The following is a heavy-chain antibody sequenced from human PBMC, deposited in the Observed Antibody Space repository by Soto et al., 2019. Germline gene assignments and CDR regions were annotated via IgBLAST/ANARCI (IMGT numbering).Heavy chain of an antibody. CDR2: ISAYNGNT. CDR3: ARSRGSYLFIDD. Sequence: ASVKVSCKASGYTFTSYCMSWVPQAPGRGLEWMGWISAYNGNTNYLQKLQGRVTMTTETSTSTAYMELRSLRSDDTAVYYCARSRGSYLFIDDWGQGTLVNVSS. D-gene: IGHD1-26*01. CDR1: GYTFTSYC. V-gene: IGHV1-18*01. J-gene: IGHJ4*02.